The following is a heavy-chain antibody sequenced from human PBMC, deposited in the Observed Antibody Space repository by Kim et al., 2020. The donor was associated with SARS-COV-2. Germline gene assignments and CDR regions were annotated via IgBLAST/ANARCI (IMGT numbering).Heavy chain of an antibody. J-gene: IGHJ4*02. CDR3: ARDKGRDGYNYRELLDY. V-gene: IGHV1-69*04. CDR1: GGTFSSYT. CDR2: IIPILGIA. D-gene: IGHD5-12*01. Sequence: SVKVSCKASGGTFSSYTISWVRQAPGQGLEWMGRIIPILGIANYAQKFQGRVTITADKSTSTAYMELSSLRSEDTAVYYCARDKGRDGYNYRELLDYWGQGTLVTVSS.